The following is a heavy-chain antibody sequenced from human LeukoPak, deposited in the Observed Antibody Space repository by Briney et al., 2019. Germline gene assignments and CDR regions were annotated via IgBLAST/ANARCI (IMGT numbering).Heavy chain of an antibody. CDR3: ARDRKVVVAAVDAFDI. V-gene: IGHV1-2*02. D-gene: IGHD2-15*01. CDR1: GYTFTGYY. J-gene: IGHJ3*02. CDR2: INPNSGGT. Sequence: ASVKVSCKASGYTFTGYYMHWMRQAPGQGLEWMGWINPNSGGTNYAQKFQGRVTMTRDTSISTAYMELSRLRSDDTAVYYCARDRKVVVAAVDAFDIWGQGTMVTVSS.